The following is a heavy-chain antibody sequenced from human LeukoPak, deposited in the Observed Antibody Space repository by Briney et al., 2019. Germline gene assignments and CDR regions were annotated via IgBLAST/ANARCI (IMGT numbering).Heavy chain of an antibody. CDR1: GGSISNYH. CDR2: IYTNADT. Sequence: SETLSLXCTVSGGSISNYHWSWIRQPAGQVLEWIGRIYTNADTKYNPSLKSRVTMSVDTSKNQLSLKVRSVTAADTAVYYCARAAAAAGGQYFDYWGQGSVVTVSA. V-gene: IGHV4-4*07. D-gene: IGHD6-13*01. CDR3: ARAAAAAGGQYFDY. J-gene: IGHJ4*02.